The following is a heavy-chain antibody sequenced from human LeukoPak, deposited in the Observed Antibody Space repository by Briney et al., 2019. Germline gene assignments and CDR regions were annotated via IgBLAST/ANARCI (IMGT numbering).Heavy chain of an antibody. D-gene: IGHD3-22*01. V-gene: IGHV3-30*09. Sequence: GRSLRLACAATGLTFSNFPMHWVRQAPGKGLEWVAVISYDGNTKYYADSVKGRFAITRDNSKNTLFLQMNSLRAEDTAVYYCAREEGDYYDSSGYFDYWGQGTLVTVSS. CDR3: AREEGDYYDSSGYFDY. CDR1: GLTFSNFP. CDR2: ISYDGNTK. J-gene: IGHJ4*02.